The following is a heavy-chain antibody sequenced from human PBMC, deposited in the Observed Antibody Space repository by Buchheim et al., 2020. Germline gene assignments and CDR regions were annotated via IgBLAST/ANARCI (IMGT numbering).Heavy chain of an antibody. CDR1: GYTFTSYD. CDR3: ARGQSASWFSGSFDP. CDR2: IIPKFDSP. V-gene: IGHV1-69*06. D-gene: IGHD2-2*01. J-gene: IGHJ5*02. Sequence: QVQLVQSGAEVKKPGASVKVSCKASGYTFTSYDISWVRQAPGQGLEWMGGIIPKFDSPKYAPEFKGRLTITADRSTSTVYMQLSSLRSEDTAVYCCARGQSASWFSGSFDPWGQGTL.